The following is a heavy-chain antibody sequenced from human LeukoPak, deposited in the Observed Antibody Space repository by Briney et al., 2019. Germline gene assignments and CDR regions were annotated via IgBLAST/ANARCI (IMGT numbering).Heavy chain of an antibody. V-gene: IGHV4-59*01. CDR1: GGSISSYY. CDR2: IYYSGST. D-gene: IGHD4-17*01. J-gene: IGHJ4*01. CDR3: ASSGAYDYGDYIYYFDY. Sequence: SETLSLTCTVSGGSISSYYWSWIRQPPGKGLEWIWYIYYSGSTNYNPSLKSRVTISVDTSKNQFSLKLSSVTAADTAVYYCASSGAYDYGDYIYYFDYWGQGTLVTVSS.